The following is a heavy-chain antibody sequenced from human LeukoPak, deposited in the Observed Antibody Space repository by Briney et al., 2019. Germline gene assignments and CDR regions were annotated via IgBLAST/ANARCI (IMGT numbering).Heavy chain of an antibody. J-gene: IGHJ4*02. Sequence: ASVKVSCKASGYTFADYYIHWVRQAPGQGLEWVGWMNPNSGDTNYARSFQGRVTMTRDTSISTAYMELSRLRSDDTAVYYCAGIMAVAGRENFDYWGQGTLVTVSS. CDR1: GYTFADYY. CDR3: AGIMAVAGRENFDY. D-gene: IGHD6-19*01. CDR2: MNPNSGDT. V-gene: IGHV1-2*02.